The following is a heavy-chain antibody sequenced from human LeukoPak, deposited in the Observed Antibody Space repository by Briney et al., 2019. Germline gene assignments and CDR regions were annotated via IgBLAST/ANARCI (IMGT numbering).Heavy chain of an antibody. V-gene: IGHV3-23*01. D-gene: IGHD3-10*01. CDR2: ISGSGGST. Sequence: PGGSLRRSCAASGFTFSSYAMSWVRQAPGKGLEWVSAISGSGGSTYYADSVKGRFTISRDNSKNTLYLQMNSLRAEDTAVYYCAKVFAPVRGVIDWFDPWGQGTLVTVSS. CDR1: GFTFSSYA. J-gene: IGHJ5*02. CDR3: AKVFAPVRGVIDWFDP.